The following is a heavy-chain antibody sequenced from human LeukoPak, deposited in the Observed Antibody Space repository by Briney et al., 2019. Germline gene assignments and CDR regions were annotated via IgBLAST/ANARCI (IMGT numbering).Heavy chain of an antibody. CDR2: ISGSGGST. CDR3: VRGSGYPYYFDY. V-gene: IGHV3-23*01. CDR1: GFTFSSYA. Sequence: GGSLRLSCAASGFTFSSYAMNWVRQAPGKGPEWVSAISGSGGSTYYADSVKGRFTISRDNSKNTLYLQMNSLRAEDTAVYYCVRGSGYPYYFDYWGQGTLVTVSS. J-gene: IGHJ4*02. D-gene: IGHD6-19*01.